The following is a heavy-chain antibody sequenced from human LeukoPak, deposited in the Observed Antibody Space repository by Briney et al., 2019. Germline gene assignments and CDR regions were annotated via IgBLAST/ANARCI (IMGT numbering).Heavy chain of an antibody. D-gene: IGHD2-15*01. V-gene: IGHV4-30-4*08. CDR3: ARSSYCSGGSCYSLTGVGY. CDR1: GGSISSGDYY. CDR2: IYYSGST. Sequence: PSQTLSLTCTVSGGSISSGDYYWSWIRQPQGKGLEWIVYIYYSGSTYYNPSLKSRVTISVDTSKNQFSLKLSSVTAADTAVYYCARSSYCSGGSCYSLTGVGYWGQGTLVTVSS. J-gene: IGHJ4*02.